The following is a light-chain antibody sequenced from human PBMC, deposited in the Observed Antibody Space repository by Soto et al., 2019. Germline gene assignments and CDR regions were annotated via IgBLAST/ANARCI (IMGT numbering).Light chain of an antibody. CDR1: SSDVGAYNS. CDR2: KGT. J-gene: IGLJ1*01. Sequence: HSALAQPASVSGSPGQSITISCTGTSSDVGAYNSVSWYQQHPHRAPQVIIYKGTQRPSGVSNRFSGSTSGNAASLTISALQTDDEADYFCSSSAPESTYVCGTGTKVTVL. V-gene: IGLV2-23*01. CDR3: SSSAPESTYV.